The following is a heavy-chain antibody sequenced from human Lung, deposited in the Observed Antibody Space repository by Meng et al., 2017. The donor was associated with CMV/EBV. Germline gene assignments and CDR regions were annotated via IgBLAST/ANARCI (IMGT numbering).Heavy chain of an antibody. CDR2: IQSTTDGGTT. Sequence: FRNAWVTWVRQTPGNGLELVGRIQSTTDGGTTDYAAPVYGRFTISRDDSKNTLYLQMNSLKTEDTAVYYCTTMERITLIVVVTVCDYWGQGTLVTVSS. CDR3: TTMERITLIVVVTVCDY. D-gene: IGHD3-22*01. J-gene: IGHJ4*02. V-gene: IGHV3-15*07. CDR1: FRNAW.